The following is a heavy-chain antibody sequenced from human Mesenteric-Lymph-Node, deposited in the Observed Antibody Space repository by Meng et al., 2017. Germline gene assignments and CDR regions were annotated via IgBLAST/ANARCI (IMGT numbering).Heavy chain of an antibody. D-gene: IGHD2-15*01. J-gene: IGHJ6*02. Sequence: SEILSLTFTVSGGSVSSGSYYWCCIRQPPGKGLEWIVYIYYSGSTNYNPSLKSRVTISVDTSKNQFSLKLSTVTAEDTAVYYCARGVVVVAAPPGSGYYYGKDVWGQGTTVTVSS. CDR2: IYYSGST. V-gene: IGHV4-61*01. CDR3: ARGVVVVAAPPGSGYYYGKDV. CDR1: GGSVSSGSYY.